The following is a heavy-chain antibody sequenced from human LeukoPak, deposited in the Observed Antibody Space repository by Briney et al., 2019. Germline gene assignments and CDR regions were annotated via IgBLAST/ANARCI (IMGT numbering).Heavy chain of an antibody. D-gene: IGHD3-9*01. Sequence: ASVKVSCKASGGTFSSYAISWVRQAPGQGLEWMGGIIPIFGTANYAQKFQGGVTITTDESTSTAYMELSSLRSEDTAVYYCASFGYDILTGRIGSIDYWGQGTLVTVSS. V-gene: IGHV1-69*05. CDR3: ASFGYDILTGRIGSIDY. J-gene: IGHJ4*02. CDR1: GGTFSSYA. CDR2: IIPIFGTA.